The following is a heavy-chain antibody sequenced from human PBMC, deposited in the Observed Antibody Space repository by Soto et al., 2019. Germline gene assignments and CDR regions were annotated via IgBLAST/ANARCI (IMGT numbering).Heavy chain of an antibody. Sequence: PGGSLRLSCAASGFTFSSYSMSWVRQAPGKGLGWVALIWYDGSKKYYGDSVKGRFTISRDTSKNMVHLQMNSLRAEDTALYYCARDYCSTSSCYDYWGQGTLVTVSS. V-gene: IGHV3-33*08. CDR2: IWYDGSKK. CDR3: ARDYCSTSSCYDY. D-gene: IGHD2-2*01. J-gene: IGHJ4*02. CDR1: GFTFSSYS.